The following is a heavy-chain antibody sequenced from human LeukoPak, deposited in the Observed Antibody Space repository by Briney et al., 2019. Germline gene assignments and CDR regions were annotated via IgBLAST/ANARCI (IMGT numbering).Heavy chain of an antibody. Sequence: SETLSLTCTVSGGSISSYYWSWIRQPPGEGLEWIGYIYYSGSTNYKPSLKSRVTISVDTSKNQFSLKLSYVTAADTAVYYCARGYSSGWYYFDYWGQGTLVTVSS. CDR1: GGSISSYY. V-gene: IGHV4-59*01. CDR2: IYYSGST. D-gene: IGHD6-19*01. CDR3: ARGYSSGWYYFDY. J-gene: IGHJ4*02.